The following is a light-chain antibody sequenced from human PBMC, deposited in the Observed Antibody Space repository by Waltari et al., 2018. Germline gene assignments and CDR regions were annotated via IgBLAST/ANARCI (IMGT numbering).Light chain of an antibody. CDR1: QGISSY. V-gene: IGKV1-8*01. CDR2: AAF. J-gene: IGKJ3*01. Sequence: AIRMNQSPSSFSASTGDRVTFTCRASQGISSYLSWYQHKPEKAPKLMIYAAFTFQSVVPSRFSGSGSRTDFTLPLSGLQSEDFATYYSQQYYSYPRAFGPGTKVDIK. CDR3: QQYYSYPRA.